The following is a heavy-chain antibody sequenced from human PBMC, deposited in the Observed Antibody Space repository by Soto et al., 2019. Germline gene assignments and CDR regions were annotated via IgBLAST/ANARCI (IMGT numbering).Heavy chain of an antibody. CDR1: GGSISSSYW. J-gene: IGHJ4*02. CDR3: ATDVWARLD. Sequence: QVQLQESGPGLVKPSGTLSLTCAVSGGSISSSYWWSWVRQPPGKGLEWIGEIYHSGSTNYNPSLNSRVTISVDKSKNQFPLKLSSVTAAHTAVYYCATDVWARLDWGQGTLVTVSS. V-gene: IGHV4-4*02. CDR2: IYHSGST. D-gene: IGHD6-19*01.